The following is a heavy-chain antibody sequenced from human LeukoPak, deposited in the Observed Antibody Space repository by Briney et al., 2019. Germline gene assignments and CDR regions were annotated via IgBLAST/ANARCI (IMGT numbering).Heavy chain of an antibody. D-gene: IGHD3-9*01. CDR2: IDVGRGNT. V-gene: IGHV1-58*01. CDR3: ADLDYDSLSGYYNDYYFDY. Sequence: ASVKDSRMSSRFTFTSSAVQGVRQARGQRVEGVGRIDVGRGNTNYAQKFQERVTIARDMSKSTAYMELSSLRSEDTAVYYCADLDYDSLSGYYNDYYFDYWGQGTLVTVSS. J-gene: IGHJ4*02. CDR1: RFTFTSSA.